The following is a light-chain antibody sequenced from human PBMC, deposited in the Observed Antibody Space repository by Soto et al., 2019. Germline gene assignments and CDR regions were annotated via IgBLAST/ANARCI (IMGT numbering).Light chain of an antibody. Sequence: EVVLTQSPATLSLSPGDSATLSCRASESVSNYLAWYQQKPGQPPRLVIYDVSSRATGIPARFSGSGSGTDFTLTISSLEPEDFAVYYCLHRSYWPFTVGPGTRGDI. V-gene: IGKV3-11*01. CDR1: ESVSNY. J-gene: IGKJ3*01. CDR2: DVS. CDR3: LHRSYWPFT.